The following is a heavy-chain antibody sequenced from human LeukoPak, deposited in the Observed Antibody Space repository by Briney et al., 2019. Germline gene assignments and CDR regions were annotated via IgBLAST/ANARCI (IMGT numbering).Heavy chain of an antibody. V-gene: IGHV4-59*08. CDR3: ARRDSSGYWFFDL. D-gene: IGHD3-22*01. J-gene: IGHJ2*01. CDR2: VSYSGST. Sequence: SETLSLTCTVSGASISSYYWSWIRQPPGKGLESIGYVSYSGSTNYNPSLKSRVTISVDTSKSQLSLKLNSVTAADTAVCFCARRDSSGYWFFDLWGRGTLVTVSS. CDR1: GASISSYY.